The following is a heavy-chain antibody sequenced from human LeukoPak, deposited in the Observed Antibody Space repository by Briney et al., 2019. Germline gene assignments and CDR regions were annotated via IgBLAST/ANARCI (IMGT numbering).Heavy chain of an antibody. Sequence: GGSLRLSCAVSGLTFNVAWMSWVRQAPGKGLEWIGRIKSKTDGETTDYAAPLRGRFSISRDDSKDTLYLQTNSLKAEDTAVYYCLTDPSYETNNWGQGTLVTVSS. CDR1: GLTFNVAW. J-gene: IGHJ4*02. CDR3: LTDPSYETNN. V-gene: IGHV3-15*01. D-gene: IGHD3-16*01. CDR2: IKSKTDGETT.